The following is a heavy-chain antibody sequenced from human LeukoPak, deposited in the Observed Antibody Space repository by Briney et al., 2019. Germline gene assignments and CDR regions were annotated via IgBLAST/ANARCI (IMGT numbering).Heavy chain of an antibody. V-gene: IGHV4-31*03. CDR3: ARDYGSGSYEVGFDA. CDR1: GGSISSGGYY. J-gene: IGHJ5*02. D-gene: IGHD3-10*01. CDR2: IYYSGST. Sequence: SETLSLTCTVSGGSISSGGYYWSWIRQHPGKGLEWIGYIYYSGSTYYNPSHKSRAIISVDTSKYQVSLRLSSVSAADTAVYYWARDYGSGSYEVGFDAWGQGTLVTVSS.